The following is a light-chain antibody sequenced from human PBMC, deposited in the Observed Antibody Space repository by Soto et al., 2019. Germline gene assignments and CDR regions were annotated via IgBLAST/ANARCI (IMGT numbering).Light chain of an antibody. V-gene: IGLV2-11*01. Sequence: QSALTQPRSVSGSPGQSVIISCTRTSSDVGGYNYVSWYQQHPGKAPKLIIYGVTKRPSGVPDRFSGSRSGNTASLTISGLQAEDEADYYCCSYAGGYTWVFGGGTKLTV. J-gene: IGLJ3*02. CDR1: SSDVGGYNY. CDR3: CSYAGGYTWV. CDR2: GVT.